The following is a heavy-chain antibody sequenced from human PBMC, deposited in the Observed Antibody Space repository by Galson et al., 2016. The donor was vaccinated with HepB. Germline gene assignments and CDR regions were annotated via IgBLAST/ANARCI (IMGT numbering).Heavy chain of an antibody. V-gene: IGHV3-9*01. Sequence: SLRLSCAASGITFDDYAFHWVRLAPGRGLEWVSHIYWNSALIDYADSVKGRFTISRDNAKNTLYLQMNSSRAEDTAVYFCVRDHSGVPTTADNWFDPWGRGTLVTVSS. CDR2: IYWNSALI. CDR3: VRDHSGVPTTADNWFDP. J-gene: IGHJ5*02. D-gene: IGHD3-10*01. CDR1: GITFDDYA.